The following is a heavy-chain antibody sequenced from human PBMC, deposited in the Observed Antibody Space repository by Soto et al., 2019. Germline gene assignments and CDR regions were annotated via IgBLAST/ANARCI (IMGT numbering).Heavy chain of an antibody. Sequence: ETLSLTCTVSGYSINSDDYWGWIRQPPGKGLEWIASIYHSVSTFYNPSLRSRVTISIDTSKNQFSLRLTAVTAADTAMYYCARQRGSYSPLGYFDYWGQGTLVTVSS. V-gene: IGHV4-38-2*02. CDR3: ARQRGSYSPLGYFDY. CDR2: IYHSVST. CDR1: GYSINSDDY. D-gene: IGHD1-26*01. J-gene: IGHJ4*02.